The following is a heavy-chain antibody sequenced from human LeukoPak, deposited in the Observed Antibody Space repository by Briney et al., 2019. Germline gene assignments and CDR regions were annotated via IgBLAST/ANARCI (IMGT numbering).Heavy chain of an antibody. Sequence: GGSLRLSCAASGFTFSSYAMHWVRQAPGKGLEWVAVISYDGSNKYYADSVKGRFTISRDNSKNTLYLQMNSLRAEGTAVYYCARLRVQLWLDESFDYYGMDVWGQGTTVTVSS. CDR3: ARLRVQLWLDESFDYYGMDV. CDR1: GFTFSSYA. CDR2: ISYDGSNK. J-gene: IGHJ6*02. V-gene: IGHV3-30-3*01. D-gene: IGHD5-18*01.